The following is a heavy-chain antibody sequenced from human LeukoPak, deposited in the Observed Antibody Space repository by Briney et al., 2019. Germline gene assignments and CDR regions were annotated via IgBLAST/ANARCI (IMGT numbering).Heavy chain of an antibody. CDR3: ARESGDILTGYFFYYYYMDV. CDR2: INPSGGST. D-gene: IGHD3-9*01. Sequence: GASVKVSCKASGYTFTSYYMHWVRQAPGQGLEWMGIINPSGGSTSYAQKFQGRVTMTRDMSTSTVYMELSSLRSEDTAVYYCARESGDILTGYFFYYYYMDVWGKGTTVTVSS. CDR1: GYTFTSYY. V-gene: IGHV1-46*01. J-gene: IGHJ6*03.